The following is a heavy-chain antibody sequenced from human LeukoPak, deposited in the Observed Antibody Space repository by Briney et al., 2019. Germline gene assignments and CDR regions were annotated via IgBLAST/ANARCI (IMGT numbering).Heavy chain of an antibody. D-gene: IGHD3-9*01. CDR1: GFIFSNNA. J-gene: IGHJ4*02. Sequence: GGSLRLSCAASGFIFSNNAMYWVRQAPGKGLECVSAISGRSDNTYYADSVKGRFTLSRDSSKNTLYLQMNSLRADDTAVYYYAKWGDYDVLTGYYVSDFWGQGTLVTVSS. CDR2: ISGRSDNT. V-gene: IGHV3-23*01. CDR3: AKWGDYDVLTGYYVSDF.